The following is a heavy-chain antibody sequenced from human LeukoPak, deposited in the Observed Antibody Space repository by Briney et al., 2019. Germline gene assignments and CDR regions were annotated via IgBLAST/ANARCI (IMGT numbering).Heavy chain of an antibody. D-gene: IGHD3-3*01. CDR3: ASRGLDFWSGYWQLGGDYYMDV. V-gene: IGHV4-39*07. J-gene: IGHJ6*03. CDR2: IYHSGST. CDR1: GGSISSSSYY. Sequence: SETLSLTCTVSGGSISSSSYYWGWIRQPPGKGLEWIGEIYHSGSTNYNPSLKSRVTISVDKSKNQFSLKLSSVTAADTAVYYCASRGLDFWSGYWQLGGDYYMDVWGKGTTVTVSS.